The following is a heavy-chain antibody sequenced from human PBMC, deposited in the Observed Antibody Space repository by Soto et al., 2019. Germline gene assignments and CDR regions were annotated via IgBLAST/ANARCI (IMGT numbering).Heavy chain of an antibody. D-gene: IGHD3-10*01. V-gene: IGHV4-59*01. CDR2: IYYSGST. CDR1: GGNISSYY. Sequence: SETLSLTCTVAGGNISSYYLSWIRQPPGKGLEWIGYIYYSGSTNYNPSLKSRVTISVDTSKNQFSLKLSSVTAADTAVYYCARGTGYYYYYMDVWGKGTTVTVSS. CDR3: ARGTGYYYYYMDV. J-gene: IGHJ6*03.